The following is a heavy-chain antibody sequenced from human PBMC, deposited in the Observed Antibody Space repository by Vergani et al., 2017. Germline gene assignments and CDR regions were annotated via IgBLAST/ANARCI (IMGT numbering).Heavy chain of an antibody. D-gene: IGHD5-18*01. CDR3: ARVGSLDTAMVPYVDY. V-gene: IGHV3-7*01. J-gene: IGHJ4*02. Sequence: EVQLVESGGGLVQPGGSLRLSCAASGFTFSSYWMSWVRQAPGKGLEWVANIKQDGSEKYYVDSVKGRFTISRDNAKNSLYMQMNSLRADDTAVYYCARVGSLDTAMVPYVDYWGQGTLVTVSS. CDR2: IKQDGSEK. CDR1: GFTFSSYW.